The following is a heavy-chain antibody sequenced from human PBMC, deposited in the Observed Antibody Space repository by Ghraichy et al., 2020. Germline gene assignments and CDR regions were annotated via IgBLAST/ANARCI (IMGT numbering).Heavy chain of an antibody. V-gene: IGHV3-66*02. CDR3: AREVRVTTPYWYFDL. CDR1: GFTVSRNY. CDR2: IYSGGTT. Sequence: GGSLRLSCAASGFTVSRNYMSWVRQAPGKGLEWVSVIYSGGTTYYADSVKGRFTISRDNSKNTLFLQMDSLRAEDTAVYYCAREVRVTTPYWYFDLWGRGTLVTVSS. J-gene: IGHJ2*01. D-gene: IGHD4-17*01.